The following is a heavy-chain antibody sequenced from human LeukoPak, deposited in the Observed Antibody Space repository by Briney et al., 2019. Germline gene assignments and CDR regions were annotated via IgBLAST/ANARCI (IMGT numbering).Heavy chain of an antibody. V-gene: IGHV4-39*01. Sequence: SETLSLTCSVSGGSISSSNYYWGCIRQPPGKGLEWIGSIDYSGRTYQNPSLKSRVTIPADTSKNQFSLKLSSVTAADTAVYYCARVSCRGGSCYSDYWGQGTLVTVSS. J-gene: IGHJ4*02. CDR1: GGSISSSNYY. D-gene: IGHD2-15*01. CDR2: IDYSGRT. CDR3: ARVSCRGGSCYSDY.